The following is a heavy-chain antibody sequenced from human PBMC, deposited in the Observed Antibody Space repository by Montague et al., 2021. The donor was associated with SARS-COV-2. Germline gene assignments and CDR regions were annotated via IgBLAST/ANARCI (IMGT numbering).Heavy chain of an antibody. D-gene: IGHD2/OR15-2a*01. CDR3: ARDHFS. V-gene: IGHV4-59*06. Sequence: SETLSLTCSVSGGSISTYYWSWIRQPPGKGLEWIGYIHYSGTTYYNPSLKSRVTISVDTSKNQFSLKLRSVTAADTAVFYCARDHFSWGQGTLVTVSS. J-gene: IGHJ5*02. CDR2: IHYSGTT. CDR1: GGSISTYY.